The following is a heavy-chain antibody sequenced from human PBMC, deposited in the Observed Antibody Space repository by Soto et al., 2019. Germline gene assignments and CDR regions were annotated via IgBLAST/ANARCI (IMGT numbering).Heavy chain of an antibody. Sequence: EVQLLESGGGLVQPGGSLRLSGAASGFTFSSYAMTGVRQAQGKGLEWFPAISGSGGSTYYADSVKGRFTISKDNSKNTLYLQMNSLRAEDTAVYYCAKASGWFGEFDYWGQGTLVTVSS. CDR1: GFTFSSYA. CDR3: AKASGWFGEFDY. J-gene: IGHJ4*02. V-gene: IGHV3-23*01. D-gene: IGHD3-10*01. CDR2: ISGSGGST.